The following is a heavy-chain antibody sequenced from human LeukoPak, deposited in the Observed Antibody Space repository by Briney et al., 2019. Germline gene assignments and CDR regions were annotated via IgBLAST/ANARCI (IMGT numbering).Heavy chain of an antibody. CDR1: GFMFSTSP. V-gene: IGHV3-23*01. CDR3: AKLDVLGYGSGSYSGY. J-gene: IGHJ4*02. Sequence: GGSLRLSCAASGFMFSTSPMIWVRQAPGKGLEWVSTISDTGVYIYYADSVRGRFTISRDNSRNTLYLQMNRLRVEDTALYYCAKLDVLGYGSGSYSGYWGQGTLVTVSS. CDR2: ISDTGVYI. D-gene: IGHD3-10*01.